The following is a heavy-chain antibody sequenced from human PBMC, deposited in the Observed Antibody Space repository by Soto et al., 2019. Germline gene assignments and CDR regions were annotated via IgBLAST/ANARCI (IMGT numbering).Heavy chain of an antibody. CDR1: GFTFSSYS. V-gene: IGHV3-48*02. CDR3: ARGPRGIVVVPAAYGMDV. CDR2: ISSSSSTI. D-gene: IGHD2-2*01. J-gene: IGHJ6*02. Sequence: VGSLRLSCAASGFTFSSYSMNWVRQAPGKGLEWVSYISSSSSTIYYADSVKGRFTISRDNAKNSLYLQMNSLRDEDTAVYYCARGPRGIVVVPAAYGMDVWGQGTTVTVSS.